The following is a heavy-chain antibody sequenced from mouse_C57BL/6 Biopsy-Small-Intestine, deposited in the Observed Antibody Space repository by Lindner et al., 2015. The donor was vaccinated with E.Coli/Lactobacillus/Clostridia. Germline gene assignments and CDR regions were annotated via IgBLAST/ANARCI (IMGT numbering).Heavy chain of an antibody. J-gene: IGHJ2*01. CDR3: TITTVVATYYFDY. D-gene: IGHD1-1*01. CDR2: IDPETGGT. V-gene: IGHV1-15*01. CDR1: GYTFTDYE. Sequence: VQLQESGAELVRPGASVTLSCKASGYTFTDYEMHWAKQTPVHGLEWIGAIDPETGGTAYNQKFKGKAILTADKSSSTAYMELRSLTSEDSAVYYCTITTVVATYYFDYWGQGTTLTVSS.